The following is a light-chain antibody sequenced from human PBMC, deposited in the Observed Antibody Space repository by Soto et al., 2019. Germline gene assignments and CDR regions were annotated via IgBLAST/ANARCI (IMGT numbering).Light chain of an antibody. V-gene: IGLV4-69*01. CDR1: GGHSNYA. Sequence: QPVLTQSHSASASLGASVKLTCTLSGGHSNYAIAWHQQQPEKGPRYLMKLNSDGSHSKGDVIPDRFSGSSSGAERYLTISSLQSEEEADYYCQTWGTAIVGFGGGTKLTVL. CDR2: LNSDGSH. J-gene: IGLJ2*01. CDR3: QTWGTAIVG.